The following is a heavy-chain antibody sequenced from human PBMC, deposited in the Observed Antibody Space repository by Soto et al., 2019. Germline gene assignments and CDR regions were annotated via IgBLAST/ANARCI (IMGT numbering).Heavy chain of an antibody. J-gene: IGHJ5*02. V-gene: IGHV3-33*01. Sequence: QVLLVESGGGVVQPGTSLRLSCAASGFSFRNYGMHWVRQAPGKGLEWVAVTSSDGNTKNYAASVKGRFTISSDTSKNKLYLRMSILRAQDTALDYCAMWGGSYSESWSDPWGQGSMVIVSS. D-gene: IGHD1-26*01. CDR3: AMWGGSYSESWSDP. CDR1: GFSFRNYG. CDR2: TSSDGNTK.